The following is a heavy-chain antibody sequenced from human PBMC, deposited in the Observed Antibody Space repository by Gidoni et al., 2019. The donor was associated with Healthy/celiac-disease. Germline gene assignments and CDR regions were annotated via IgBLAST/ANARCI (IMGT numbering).Heavy chain of an antibody. CDR3: ARGSSGSYLSYFDY. D-gene: IGHD6-19*01. J-gene: IGHJ4*02. CDR1: GCSLTSYW. V-gene: IGHV5-51*01. CDR2: IYPGDSNT. Sequence: EVQLVPSAAEVKKHGEPLKISSQGPGCSLTSYWIGWVRQMPGKGLEWMGIIYPGDSNTRYSPSFQGQVTISADKSINTAYLQWSSLKASDTAMYFCARGSSGSYLSYFDYWGQGTLVTVSS.